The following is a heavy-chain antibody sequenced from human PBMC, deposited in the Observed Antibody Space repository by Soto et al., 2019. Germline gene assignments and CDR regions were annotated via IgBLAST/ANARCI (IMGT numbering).Heavy chain of an antibody. Sequence: QVQLVQSGAEVKKPGASVKVSCKASGYTFTSYYMHWVRQAPGQGLEWMGIINPSGGSTSYAQKFQGRVTMTRDTSPSTVDVELSSLRSEDTAVYYCASGYSGYRPPLRYGMDVWGQGTTVTVSS. D-gene: IGHD5-12*01. CDR3: ASGYSGYRPPLRYGMDV. CDR1: GYTFTSYY. CDR2: INPSGGST. V-gene: IGHV1-46*01. J-gene: IGHJ6*02.